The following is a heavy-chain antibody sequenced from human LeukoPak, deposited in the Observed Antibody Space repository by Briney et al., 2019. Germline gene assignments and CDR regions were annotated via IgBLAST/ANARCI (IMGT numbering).Heavy chain of an antibody. CDR2: IKPNSAGT. CDR1: GGTFSSYA. J-gene: IGHJ4*02. CDR3: AREDSGWYVDY. D-gene: IGHD6-19*01. Sequence: ASLKVSCKASGGTFSSYAISWVRQAPGQGLEWMGWIKPNSAGTNYAQKFEGRVTMTRDTSISTAYMELSRLGSDDTAVYYCAREDSGWYVDYWGQGTLVTVSS. V-gene: IGHV1-2*02.